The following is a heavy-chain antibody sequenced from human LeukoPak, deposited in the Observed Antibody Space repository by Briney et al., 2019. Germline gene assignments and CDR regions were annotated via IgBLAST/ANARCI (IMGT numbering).Heavy chain of an antibody. V-gene: IGHV4-4*07. D-gene: IGHD3-10*01. CDR2: IYTSGTT. Sequence: SETLSLTCTVSGGSINSYYWSWIRQPAGKGLEWLGRIYTSGTTSYNPSLQSRVTLSVDTSKNQFSLKLTSVTAADTAVYYCVRGPYGSGISNWFDPWGQGTLVIVSS. J-gene: IGHJ5*02. CDR3: VRGPYGSGISNWFDP. CDR1: GGSINSYY.